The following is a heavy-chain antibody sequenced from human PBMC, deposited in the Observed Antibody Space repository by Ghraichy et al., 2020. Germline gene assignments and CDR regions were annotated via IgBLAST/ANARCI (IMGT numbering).Heavy chain of an antibody. V-gene: IGHV3-23*01. CDR1: GFTFSRYT. CDR2: IDPTDGTT. D-gene: IGHD1-1*01. J-gene: IGHJ5*02. CDR3: ARPVVASSDHDAGRSDP. Sequence: GGSLRLSCAASGFTFSRYTMNWVRQAPGKGLEWVSAIDPTDGTTYYADSVEGRFIISRDNSRDTLYLQMSSLRPDDTAIYYCARPVVASSDHDAGRSDPWGQGALVIVSS.